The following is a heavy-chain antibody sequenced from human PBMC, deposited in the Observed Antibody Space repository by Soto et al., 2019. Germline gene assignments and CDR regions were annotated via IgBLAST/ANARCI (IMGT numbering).Heavy chain of an antibody. CDR3: VRESGVAADC. CDR2: IKTDGYAA. V-gene: IGHV3-74*01. Sequence: ESGGVLVQPGGSLRLSCVASGFTFDSHWMHWVRQARGEGLVWVSRIKTDGYAAAYADSVKGRFTISRDNTKNTVYLQMNSLRADDTAVYFCVRESGVAADCWGQGTLVTVSS. J-gene: IGHJ4*02. CDR1: GFTFDSHW. D-gene: IGHD6-19*01.